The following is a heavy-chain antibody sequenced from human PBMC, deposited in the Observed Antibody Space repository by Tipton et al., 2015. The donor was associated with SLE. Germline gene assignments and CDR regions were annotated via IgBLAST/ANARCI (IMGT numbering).Heavy chain of an antibody. CDR1: GYTFNNYD. CDR3: AGDYGGNSGWFDP. D-gene: IGHD4-23*01. Sequence: QVQLVQSGAEVKKPGVSVKVSCKASGYTFNNYDINWVRQANGQGLEWMGWMSPNSGHTGFAQKFQGRITMTRDTSISTAYMELSSLRSDDTAVYFCAGDYGGNSGWFDPWGQGTLVTVSS. CDR2: MSPNSGHT. V-gene: IGHV1-8*02. J-gene: IGHJ5*02.